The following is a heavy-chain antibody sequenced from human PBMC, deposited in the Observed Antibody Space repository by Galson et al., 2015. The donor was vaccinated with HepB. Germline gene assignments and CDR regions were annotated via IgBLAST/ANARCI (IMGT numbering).Heavy chain of an antibody. CDR1: GFTFSSYG. CDR3: AKVGSSPNSIYDYYYYGMDV. CDR2: ISYDGSNK. J-gene: IGHJ6*02. V-gene: IGHV3-30*18. Sequence: SLRLSCAASGFTFSSYGMHWVRQAPGKGLEWVAVISYDGSNKYYADSVKGRFTISRDNSKNTLYLQMNSLRAEDTAVYYCAKVGSSPNSIYDYYYYGMDVWGQGTTVTVSS. D-gene: IGHD4-11*01.